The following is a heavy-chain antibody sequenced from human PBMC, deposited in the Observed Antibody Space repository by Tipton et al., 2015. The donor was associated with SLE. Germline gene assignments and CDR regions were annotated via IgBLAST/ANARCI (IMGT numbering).Heavy chain of an antibody. Sequence: TLSLTCTVSGGSISSSSYYWGWIRQPPGKGLELIGGIYYSGSTYYNPSLKSRVTISVDTSKNQFSLKLSSVTAADTAVYYCARGNSSGWYRGAFDIWGQGTMVTVSS. J-gene: IGHJ3*02. CDR2: IYYSGST. D-gene: IGHD6-19*01. CDR3: ARGNSSGWYRGAFDI. V-gene: IGHV4-39*01. CDR1: GGSISSSSYY.